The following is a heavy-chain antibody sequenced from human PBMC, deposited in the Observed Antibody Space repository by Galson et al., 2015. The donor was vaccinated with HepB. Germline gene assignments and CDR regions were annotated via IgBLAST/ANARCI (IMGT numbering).Heavy chain of an antibody. CDR3: ARSITTPISYYYYYYMDV. V-gene: IGHV6-1*01. CDR1: EDSVSSNSAA. J-gene: IGHJ6*03. D-gene: IGHD3-3*01. CDR2: TYYRSKWYN. Sequence: CAISEDSVSSNSAAWNWIRQSPSRGLEWLGRTYYRSKWYNDYAVSVKSRITINPDTSKNQFSLQLNSVTPEDTAVYYCARSITTPISYYYYYYMDVWGKGTTVTVSS.